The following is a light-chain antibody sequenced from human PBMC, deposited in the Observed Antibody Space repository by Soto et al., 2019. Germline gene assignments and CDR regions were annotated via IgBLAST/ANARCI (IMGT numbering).Light chain of an antibody. CDR3: QQYNSYPWT. J-gene: IGKJ1*01. CDR2: KAS. Sequence: DILMTQSPSTLSSSVGDRVTITCRASQNIYRLLAWYKQKPGQAPKLLIYKASSLETGVPSRFSGSESGTEFTLTIRSLQPDDFATYYCQQYNSYPWTFGQGTKVEIK. CDR1: QNIYRL. V-gene: IGKV1-5*03.